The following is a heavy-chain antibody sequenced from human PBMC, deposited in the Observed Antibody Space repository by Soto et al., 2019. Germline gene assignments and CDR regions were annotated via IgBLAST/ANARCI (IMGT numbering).Heavy chain of an antibody. CDR1: GFTFSNAW. CDR2: IKSKTDGGTT. J-gene: IGHJ4*02. CDR3: TTDFRRGYSYGKRDY. V-gene: IGHV3-15*01. D-gene: IGHD5-18*01. Sequence: PGGSLRLSCAASGFTFSNAWMSWVRQAPGKGLEWVGRIKSKTDGGTTDYAAPVKGRFTISRDDSKNTLYLQMNSLKTEDTAVYYCTTDFRRGYSYGKRDYWGQGTLVTVSS.